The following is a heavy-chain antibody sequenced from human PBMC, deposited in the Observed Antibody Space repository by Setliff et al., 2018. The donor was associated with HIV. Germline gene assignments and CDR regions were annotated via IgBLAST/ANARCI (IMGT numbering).Heavy chain of an antibody. J-gene: IGHJ4*02. CDR1: GGSLSGYH. V-gene: IGHV4-34*01. Sequence: SETLSLTCSVSGGSLSGYHWSWIRQPPGKGLEWIGEINQSGSTNYNPSLKSRATKSVDRSKNQFSLKLSSVTAADTAVYYCARVRMGGYFDFWGQGTLVTVSS. CDR3: ARVRMGGYFDF. CDR2: INQSGST. D-gene: IGHD3-16*01.